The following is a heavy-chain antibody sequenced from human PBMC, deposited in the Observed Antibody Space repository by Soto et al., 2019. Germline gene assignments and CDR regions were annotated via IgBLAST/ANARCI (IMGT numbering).Heavy chain of an antibody. J-gene: IGHJ6*02. CDR3: ARDRGVIAAALRVYYGMDV. Sequence: GGSLRLSCAASGFTFGIYVMGWVRQAPGKGLEWVSHINIGGITYHADPVRNRFVISRDGSKNTLYLQMNSLRAEDTAVYNCARDRGVIAAALRVYYGMDVWGQGTTVTVSS. D-gene: IGHD6-13*01. V-gene: IGHV3-66*01. CDR1: GFTFGIYV. CDR2: INIGGIT.